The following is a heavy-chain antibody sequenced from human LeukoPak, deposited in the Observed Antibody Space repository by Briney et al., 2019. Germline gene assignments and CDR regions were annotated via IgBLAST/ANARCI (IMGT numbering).Heavy chain of an antibody. CDR3: ARGRQLHLGELFPFAEFLQP. Sequence: GASVKVSCKASGYTFIDYYMHWVRQAPGQGLEWMGWINPNSGGTKSAQKFQGRVIMTRDTSISTAYMVLRSLSSDDTAVYYCARGRQLHLGELFPFAEFLQPWGQGTLVTVFS. V-gene: IGHV1-2*02. CDR2: INPNSGGT. J-gene: IGHJ1*01. D-gene: IGHD3-16*01. CDR1: GYTFIDYY.